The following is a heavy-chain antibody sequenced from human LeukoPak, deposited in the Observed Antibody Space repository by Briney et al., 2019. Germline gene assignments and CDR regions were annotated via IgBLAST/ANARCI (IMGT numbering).Heavy chain of an antibody. J-gene: IGHJ5*02. V-gene: IGHV3-23*01. D-gene: IGHD6-13*01. CDR3: ARESPEYTSSWWSDWFDP. CDR1: GFTFSSYA. Sequence: GGSLRLSCAASGFTFSSYAMSWVRQAPGKGLEWVSAISGSGGSTYYADSLKGRFTISRDNAKNSLYLQMNSLRAEDTAVYYCARESPEYTSSWWSDWFDPWGQGTLVTVSS. CDR2: ISGSGGST.